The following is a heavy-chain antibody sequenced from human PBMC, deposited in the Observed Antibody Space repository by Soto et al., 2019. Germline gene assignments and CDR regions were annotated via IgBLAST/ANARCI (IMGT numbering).Heavy chain of an antibody. CDR3: ARDGRHNWFDP. CDR2: IYYSGST. D-gene: IGHD1-1*01. CDR1: GSSISGGLYY. V-gene: IGHV4-31*11. J-gene: IGHJ5*02. Sequence: SETLSLTCAVSGSSISGGLYYWSWIRQHPGKGLEWIGYIYYSGSTYYNPSLKSRVTISVDTSKNQFSLKLSSVTAADTAVYYCARDGRHNWFDPWGQGTLVTVSS.